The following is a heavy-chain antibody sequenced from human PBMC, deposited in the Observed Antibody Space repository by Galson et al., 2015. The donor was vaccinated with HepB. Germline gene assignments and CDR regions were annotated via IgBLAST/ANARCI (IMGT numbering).Heavy chain of an antibody. CDR1: GYSFTSYW. CDR2: IYPGDSDT. J-gene: IGHJ4*02. CDR3: ARIHWSDSSGWSLLFDY. V-gene: IGHV5-51*01. Sequence: QSGAEVKKPGESLKISCKGSGYSFTSYWIGWVRQMPGKGLEWMGIIYPGDSDTRYSPSFQGQVTISADKSISTAYLQWSSLKASDTAMYYCARIHWSDSSGWSLLFDYWGQGTLVTVSS. D-gene: IGHD6-19*01.